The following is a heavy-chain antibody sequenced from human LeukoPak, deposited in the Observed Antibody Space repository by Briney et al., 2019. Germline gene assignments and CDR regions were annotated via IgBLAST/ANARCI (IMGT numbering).Heavy chain of an antibody. CDR2: IKHDGSDK. CDR1: GFTFSSYS. V-gene: IGHV3-7*01. Sequence: GGSLRLSCAASGFTFSSYSMNWVRQAPGKGLEWVAYIKHDGSDKYHVDSVKGRFTISRDNSKNSLYLQMDSLRADGTAVYYCARARRPDGVVPAARYMDVWGKGTTVTVSS. D-gene: IGHD2-2*01. J-gene: IGHJ6*03. CDR3: ARARRPDGVVPAARYMDV.